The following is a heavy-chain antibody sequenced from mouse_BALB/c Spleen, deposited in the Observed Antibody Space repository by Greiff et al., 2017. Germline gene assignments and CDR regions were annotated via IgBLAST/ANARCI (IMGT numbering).Heavy chain of an antibody. D-gene: IGHD1-1*01. V-gene: IGHV5-9-4*01. CDR1: GFTFSSYA. CDR3: ARRVLRYFDV. J-gene: IGHJ1*01. Sequence: EVKVEESGGGLVKPGGSLKLSCAASGFTFSSYAMSWVRQSPEKRLEWVAEISSGGSYTYYPDTVTGRFTISRDNAKNTLYLEMSSLRSEDTAMYYCARRVLRYFDVWGAGTTVTVSS. CDR2: ISSGGSYT.